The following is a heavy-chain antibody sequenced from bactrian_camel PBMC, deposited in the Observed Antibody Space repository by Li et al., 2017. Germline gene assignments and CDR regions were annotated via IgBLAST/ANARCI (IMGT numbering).Heavy chain of an antibody. V-gene: IGHV3S54*01. J-gene: IGHJ4*01. CDR3: ATVLGGTWPLGLNY. CDR1: GAIYSSNC. CDR2: LDNGDGST. Sequence: HVQLVESGGGSVQAGGSLRLSCTTSGAIYSSNCMGFFRQAPGKEREGVANLDNGDGSTKYADPVKGRFTISKDNAKNTMYLQMNSLKSEDTALYFCATVLGGTWPLGLNYWGQGTQVTVS. D-gene: IGHD7*01.